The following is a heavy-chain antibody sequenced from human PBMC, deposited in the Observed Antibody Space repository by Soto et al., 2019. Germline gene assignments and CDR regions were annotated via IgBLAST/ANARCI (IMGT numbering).Heavy chain of an antibody. CDR2: INSDGSTT. J-gene: IGHJ5*02. CDR1: GFTFSSYW. CDR3: VRPGGSTWSGFFDP. D-gene: IGHD6-13*01. V-gene: IGHV3-74*01. Sequence: GGSLRLSCAASGFTFSSYWMHWVRQAPGKGLVWVSRINSDGSTTSYADSVKGRFSISRDNAKNTLFLQMTSLRDEDTAVYYCVRPGGSTWSGFFDPWGQGTLVTVSS.